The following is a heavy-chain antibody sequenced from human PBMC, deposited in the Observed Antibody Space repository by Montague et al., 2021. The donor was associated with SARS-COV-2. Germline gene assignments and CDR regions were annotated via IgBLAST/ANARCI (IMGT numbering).Heavy chain of an antibody. J-gene: IGHJ4*02. D-gene: IGHD3-22*01. CDR2: IKQSGST. V-gene: IGHV4-34*01. CDR3: ARGHLSVSMIVVVFTSASYYFDY. CDR1: GGSFGDDH. Sequence: SETLSLTCGVYGGSFGDDHWSWIRQPPGKGLEWIGDIKQSGSTNYNPSXKSGVTISVDTSKNQFSLKLTSVTAADTAVYFCARGHLSVSMIVVVFTSASYYFDYWGQGAQVTVPS.